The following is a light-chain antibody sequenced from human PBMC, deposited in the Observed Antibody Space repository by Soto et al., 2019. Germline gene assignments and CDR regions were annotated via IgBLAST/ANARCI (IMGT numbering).Light chain of an antibody. J-gene: IGKJ2*02. CDR1: QDINKW. V-gene: IGKV1-12*01. CDR3: QQYNSIEGT. CDR2: TAS. Sequence: DIQMTQSPSSVSASVGDRVTITCRASQDINKWLAWYQQKPGLAPNLVIYTASRLHGGGPSRFSGSASGTDFTLTISSLQPEDVATYYCQQYNSIEGTFXQGTNVDIK.